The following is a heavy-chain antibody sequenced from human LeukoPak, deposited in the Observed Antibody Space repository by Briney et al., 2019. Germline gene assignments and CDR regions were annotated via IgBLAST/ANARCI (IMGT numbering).Heavy chain of an antibody. J-gene: IGHJ4*02. CDR1: GFTVSSNS. D-gene: IGHD1-14*01. Sequence: PGGSLRLSCTVSGFTVSSNSMSWVRQAPRKGLEWVSFISNSAETHYSDSVKGRFSISRDSSKNTLYLQMNSLRAEDTAVYYCARRAGIYSHPYDYWGQGTLVTVSS. CDR3: ARRAGIYSHPYDY. V-gene: IGHV3-53*01. CDR2: ISNSAET.